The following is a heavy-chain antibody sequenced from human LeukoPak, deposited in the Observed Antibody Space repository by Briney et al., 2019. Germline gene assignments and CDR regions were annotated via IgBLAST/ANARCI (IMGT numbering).Heavy chain of an antibody. Sequence: SETLSLTCTVSGGSISSSNWWSWVRQPPGKGLEWIGEIYHSGSTNYNPSLKSRVTISVNKSKNQFSLKLSSVTAADTAVYYCARDGGCSGGSCYFYFDYWGQGTLVTVSS. CDR1: GGSISSSNW. J-gene: IGHJ4*02. CDR2: IYHSGST. D-gene: IGHD2-15*01. V-gene: IGHV4-4*02. CDR3: ARDGGCSGGSCYFYFDY.